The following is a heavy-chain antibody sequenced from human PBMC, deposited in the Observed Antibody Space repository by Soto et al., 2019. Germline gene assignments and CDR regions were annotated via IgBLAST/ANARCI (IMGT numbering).Heavy chain of an antibody. CDR2: ISRSGNST. D-gene: IGHD3-9*01. CDR1: GLSFSSYA. V-gene: IGHV3-23*01. Sequence: EVQVLESGGGLAQPGRSLRLSCAVSGLSFSSYAMTWVRQSPGKGLEWVSSISRSGNSTYSADSVRGRFTISRDNSKNPVYLQMNRLEGEDTAVYYCAKDAKILDWLPTSYYFDFWGQGTLVTVSS. J-gene: IGHJ4*02. CDR3: AKDAKILDWLPTSYYFDF.